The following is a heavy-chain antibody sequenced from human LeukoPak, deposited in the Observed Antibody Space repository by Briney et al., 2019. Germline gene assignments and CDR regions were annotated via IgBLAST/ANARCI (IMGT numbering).Heavy chain of an antibody. J-gene: IGHJ4*02. Sequence: GRSLRLSCAASGFSFLHYGMHWVRQAPGKGLEWVAFISSDGSKEYYADSVKGRFTISRDNSKNTLYLHVNSPRAEDTAVFFCAKDGCCSGGSCYANFFDRWGQGTLVTVSS. V-gene: IGHV3-30*18. CDR2: ISSDGSKE. D-gene: IGHD2-15*01. CDR1: GFSFLHYG. CDR3: AKDGCCSGGSCYANFFDR.